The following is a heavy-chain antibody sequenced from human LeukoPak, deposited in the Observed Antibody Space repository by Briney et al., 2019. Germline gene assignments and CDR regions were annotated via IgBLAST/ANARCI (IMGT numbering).Heavy chain of an antibody. D-gene: IGHD3-10*01. J-gene: IGHJ4*02. CDR3: ARSLSLVRGVIHYFDN. CDR1: GYTFPNYD. CDR2: MNPDIGNT. Sequence: ASVKVSSKASGYTFPNYDINWVRQATGQGLERMGWMNPDIGNTAYVQKFQGRVTMTRNTSISTAYMELSSLRSEDTAVYYCARSLSLVRGVIHYFDNWGQGTLVTVSS. V-gene: IGHV1-8*01.